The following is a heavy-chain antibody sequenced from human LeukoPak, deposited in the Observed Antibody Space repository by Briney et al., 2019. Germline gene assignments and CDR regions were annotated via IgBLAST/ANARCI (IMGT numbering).Heavy chain of an antibody. CDR1: GFTFSSYS. CDR2: ISSSSYI. V-gene: IGHV3-21*04. Sequence: GGSLRLSCAASGFTFSSYSMNWVRQAPGKGLEWVSSISSSSYIYYADSVKGRFTISRDNAENSLYLQMNSLRAEDTALYYCVRDGIRDIPGVITIRYDYWGQGTLVTVSS. D-gene: IGHD3-10*01. J-gene: IGHJ4*02. CDR3: VRDGIRDIPGVITIRYDY.